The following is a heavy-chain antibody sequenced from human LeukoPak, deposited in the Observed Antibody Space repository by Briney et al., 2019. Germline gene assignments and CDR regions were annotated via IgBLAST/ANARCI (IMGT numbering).Heavy chain of an antibody. D-gene: IGHD3-16*01. J-gene: IGHJ4*02. Sequence: SETLSLTCTVSGGSISSSSYYWGWIRQPPGKGLEWIGNIYYSGSTYYNPSLKSRVTISVDTSKNQFSLKLSSVTAADTAVYYCARHWGHMDYYFDYWGQGTLVTVSS. CDR3: ARHWGHMDYYFDY. CDR2: IYYSGST. CDR1: GGSISSSSYY. V-gene: IGHV4-39*01.